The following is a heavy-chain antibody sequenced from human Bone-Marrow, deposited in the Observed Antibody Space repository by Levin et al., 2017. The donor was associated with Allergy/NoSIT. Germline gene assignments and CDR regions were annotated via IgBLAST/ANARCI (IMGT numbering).Heavy chain of an antibody. CDR2: INYSGST. CDR1: TGSIRDNY. V-gene: IGHV4-59*01. Sequence: SETLSLTCTVSTGSIRDNYWTWIRQSPGKGLEWIGYINYSGSTNYNPSLKSRVTISVDTSKNHFSLKLTSVTAADTAVYYCARGSGIAIFGVTGCMIDYWGQGTLVTVSS. D-gene: IGHD3-3*01. CDR3: ARGSGIAIFGVTGCMIDY. J-gene: IGHJ4*02.